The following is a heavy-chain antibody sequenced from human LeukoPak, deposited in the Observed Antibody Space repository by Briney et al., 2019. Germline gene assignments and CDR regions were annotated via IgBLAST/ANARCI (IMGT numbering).Heavy chain of an antibody. CDR3: ARIYCSSTSCYAGGVDY. Sequence: SVKVSCKASGGTFSSYAISWVRQAPGQGLEWMGGIIPIFGTANYAQKFQGRVTITADESTSTAYMELSSLRSEDTAVYYCARIYCSSTSCYAGGVDYWGQGTLVTVSS. CDR2: IIPIFGTA. V-gene: IGHV1-69*13. J-gene: IGHJ4*02. D-gene: IGHD2-2*01. CDR1: GGTFSSYA.